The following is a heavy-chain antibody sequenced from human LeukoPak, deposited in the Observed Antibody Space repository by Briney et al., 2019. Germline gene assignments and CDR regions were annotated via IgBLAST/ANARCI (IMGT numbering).Heavy chain of an antibody. D-gene: IGHD2-15*01. Sequence: SETLSLTCTVSGYSISSGYYWGWIRQPPGKGLEWIGSIYHSGSTYYNPSLKSRVTISVDTSKNQFSLKLSSVTAADTAVYYCARGWRHDYWGQGTLVTVSS. J-gene: IGHJ4*02. V-gene: IGHV4-38-2*02. CDR1: GYSISSGYY. CDR2: IYHSGST. CDR3: ARGWRHDY.